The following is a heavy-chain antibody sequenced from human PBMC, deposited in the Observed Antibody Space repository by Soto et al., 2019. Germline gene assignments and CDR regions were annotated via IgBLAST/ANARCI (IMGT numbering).Heavy chain of an antibody. D-gene: IGHD3-22*01. Sequence: QVQLVESGGGVVQPGRSLRLSCAASGFTFSSYGMHWVRQAPGKGLEWVAVISYDGSNKYYADSVKGRFTISRDNSKNTLYLQMNSLRAEDTAVYYCATDPDSSGSELDYWGQGTLFTVSS. V-gene: IGHV3-30*03. CDR2: ISYDGSNK. CDR1: GFTFSSYG. CDR3: ATDPDSSGSELDY. J-gene: IGHJ4*02.